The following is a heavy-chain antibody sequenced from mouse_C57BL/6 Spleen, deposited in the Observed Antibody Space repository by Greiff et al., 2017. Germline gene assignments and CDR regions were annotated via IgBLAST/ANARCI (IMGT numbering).Heavy chain of an antibody. J-gene: IGHJ4*01. CDR3: TTGLRMAMDY. D-gene: IGHD2-2*01. Sequence: EVQLQQSGAELVRPGASVKLSCTASGFNIKDDYMHWVKQRPEQGLEWIGWIDPENGDTEYASKFQGKATITADTSSNTAYLPLSSLTSEDTAVYYCTTGLRMAMDYWGQGTSVTVSS. CDR1: GFNIKDDY. V-gene: IGHV14-4*01. CDR2: IDPENGDT.